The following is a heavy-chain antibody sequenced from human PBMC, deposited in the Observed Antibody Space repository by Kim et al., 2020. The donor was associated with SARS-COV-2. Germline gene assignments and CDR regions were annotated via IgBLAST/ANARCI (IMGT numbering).Heavy chain of an antibody. D-gene: IGHD4-17*01. CDR3: ATQGPIYGDYGKTPGGRDYNWFDP. J-gene: IGHJ5*02. V-gene: IGHV1-24*01. Sequence: ASVKVSCKVSGYTLTELSMHWVRQAPGKGLEWMGGFDPEDGETIYAQKFQGRVTMTEDTSTDTAYMELSSLRSEDTAVYYCATQGPIYGDYGKTPGGRDYNWFDPWGQGTLVTVSS. CDR1: GYTLTELS. CDR2: FDPEDGET.